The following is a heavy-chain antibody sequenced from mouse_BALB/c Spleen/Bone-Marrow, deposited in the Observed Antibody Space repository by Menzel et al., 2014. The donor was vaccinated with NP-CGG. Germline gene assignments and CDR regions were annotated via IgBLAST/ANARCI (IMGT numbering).Heavy chain of an antibody. CDR1: GFTFSSCA. Sequence: EVKLMESGGGLVKPGGSLKLSCAASGFTFSSCAMSWVRQIPEKRLEWVATISSGGSYTYCLDSVKGRFTISRDNAKNTLYLQMSSLRSKDTAMYYCARAGRYDGNFDYWGQGTTLTVSS. D-gene: IGHD2-14*01. CDR3: ARAGRYDGNFDY. V-gene: IGHV5-9-1*01. J-gene: IGHJ2*01. CDR2: ISSGGSYT.